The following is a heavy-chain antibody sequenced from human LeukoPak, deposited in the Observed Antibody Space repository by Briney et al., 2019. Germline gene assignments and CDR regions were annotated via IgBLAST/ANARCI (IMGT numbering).Heavy chain of an antibody. CDR2: INHSGST. J-gene: IGHJ4*02. CDR3: ARGAWYYYGSGSYSAPKTRFDY. Sequence: SETLSLTCAVYGGSFSGYYWSWIRQPPGKGLEWIGEINHSGSTNYNPSLKSRVTISVDTSKNQFSLKLSSVTAADTAVYYCARGAWYYYGSGSYSAPKTRFDYWGQGTLVTVSS. D-gene: IGHD3-10*01. CDR1: GGSFSGYY. V-gene: IGHV4-34*01.